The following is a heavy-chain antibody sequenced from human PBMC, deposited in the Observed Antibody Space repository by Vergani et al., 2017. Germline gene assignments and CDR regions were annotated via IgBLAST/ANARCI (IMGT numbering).Heavy chain of an antibody. D-gene: IGHD5-18*01. CDR3: ARVLPRSSGCSYGWISYMAV. CDR2: IYYSGST. V-gene: IGHV4-59*01. J-gene: IGHJ6*03. Sequence: QVQLQESGPGLVKPSETLSLTCTVSGDSISSYYWSWIRQPPGKGLDWIGYIYYSGSTNYNPSLKSRVTISVDTSKNQFSLKLSSVTAADTAVYYCARVLPRSSGCSYGWISYMAVWGKGTTVTVSS. CDR1: GDSISSYY.